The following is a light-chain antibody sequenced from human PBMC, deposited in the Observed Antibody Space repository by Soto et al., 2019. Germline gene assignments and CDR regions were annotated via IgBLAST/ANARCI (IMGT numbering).Light chain of an antibody. V-gene: IGLV1-40*01. CDR2: GST. Sequence: QSVLTQPPSLSGSPGQSVTISCTWISSDIGAGSEVHWYQQLPGTAPKLLIFGSTNRPPGVPDRFSGSKSATSASLAITGLQAEDEADYYCQSYDNSLSAYVFGTGTKVTVL. CDR3: QSYDNSLSAYV. CDR1: SSDIGAGSE. J-gene: IGLJ1*01.